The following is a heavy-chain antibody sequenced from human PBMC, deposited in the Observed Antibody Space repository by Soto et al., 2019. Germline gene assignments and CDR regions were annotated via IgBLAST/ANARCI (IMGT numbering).Heavy chain of an antibody. CDR2: IYYSGST. J-gene: IGHJ4*02. CDR1: GDSMRSFY. CDR3: TRVGGYYGDYPNFDY. Sequence: ETLSLTCTVYGDSMRSFYWIWIRQPPGKGLEWIGNIYYSGSTNYNPSRKSRVTMSVDMSRNQVSLKLSSVTAADTAVYYCTRVGGYYGDYPNFDYWGQGALVTVSS. D-gene: IGHD4-17*01. V-gene: IGHV4-59*01.